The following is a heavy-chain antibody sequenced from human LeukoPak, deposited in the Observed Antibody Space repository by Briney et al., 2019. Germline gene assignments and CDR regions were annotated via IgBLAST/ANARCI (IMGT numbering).Heavy chain of an antibody. CDR1: GFTFGDYA. V-gene: IGHV3-49*04. Sequence: PGGSLRLSCTASGFTFGDYAMSWVRQAPGKGLEWVGFIRSKAYGGTTEYAASVKGRFTISRDDSKSIAYLQMNSLKTEDTAVYYCTRWYRRDYYYYYYMDVWGKGTTVTVSS. D-gene: IGHD1-1*01. J-gene: IGHJ6*03. CDR3: TRWYRRDYYYYYYMDV. CDR2: IRSKAYGGTT.